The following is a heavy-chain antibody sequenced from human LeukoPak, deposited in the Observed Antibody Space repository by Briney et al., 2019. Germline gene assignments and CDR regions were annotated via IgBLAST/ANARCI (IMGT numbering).Heavy chain of an antibody. J-gene: IGHJ4*02. V-gene: IGHV3-23*01. CDR3: AKGVGAARPTRMVYFDY. CDR1: GFTFSSYA. D-gene: IGHD6-6*01. CDR2: ISGSGGST. Sequence: GGSLRLSCAASGFTFSSYAMSWVRQAPGKGLERVSAISGSGGSTYYADSVKGRFTISRDNSKNTLYLQMNSLRAGDTAVYYCAKGVGAARPTRMVYFDYWGQGTLVTVSS.